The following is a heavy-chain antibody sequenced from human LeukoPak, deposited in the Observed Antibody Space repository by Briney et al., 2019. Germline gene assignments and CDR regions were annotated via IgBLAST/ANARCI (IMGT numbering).Heavy chain of an antibody. D-gene: IGHD5-18*01. J-gene: IGHJ6*03. CDR3: AKWGAAMVTRPGYYYYMDV. CDR1: GFTFSSYA. V-gene: IGHV3-30*04. Sequence: PGRSLRLSCAASGFTFSSYAMHWVRQAPGKGLEWVAVISYGGSNKYYADSVKGRLTISRDNSKNTLYLQMNSLRAEDTAVYYCAKWGAAMVTRPGYYYYMDVWGKGTTVTISS. CDR2: ISYGGSNK.